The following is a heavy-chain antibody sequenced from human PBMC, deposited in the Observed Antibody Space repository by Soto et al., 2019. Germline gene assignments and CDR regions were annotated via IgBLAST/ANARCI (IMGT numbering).Heavy chain of an antibody. Sequence: GGSLGLSCAASGFTLSNYAMSWTSQAPGKGLEWVSAISGSGGSTYYADSVKGRFTISRDNSKNTLYLQMNSLRAEDTAVYYCAKGSSWSSGIAAAGKGYFDCWGQGTLVTVSS. D-gene: IGHD6-13*01. CDR1: GFTLSNYA. CDR2: ISGSGGST. CDR3: AKGSSWSSGIAAAGKGYFDC. J-gene: IGHJ4*02. V-gene: IGHV3-23*01.